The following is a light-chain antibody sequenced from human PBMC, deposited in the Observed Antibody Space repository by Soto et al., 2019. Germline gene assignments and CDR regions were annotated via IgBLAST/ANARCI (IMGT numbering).Light chain of an antibody. CDR2: GAS. CDR3: QQSYSTFPIT. J-gene: IGKJ5*01. V-gene: IGKV1-39*01. Sequence: DIQMTQSPSSLSASVGDRVTITCRASQNINRFLHWYQQKPGGAPKLLIYGASSLQNGVPSRFSGSGYGTDFTLTISSLQPEDFATYYCQQSYSTFPITFGQGTRLEIK. CDR1: QNINRF.